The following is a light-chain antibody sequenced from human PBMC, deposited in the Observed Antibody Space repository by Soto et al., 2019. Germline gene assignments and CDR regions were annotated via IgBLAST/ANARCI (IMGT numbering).Light chain of an antibody. CDR2: DAS. CDR3: QLRSNWPPTWT. J-gene: IGKJ1*01. CDR1: QSVSSY. Sequence: EIVLTQSPATLSLSPGERATLSCRASQSVSSYLAWYQQKPGQAPRLLIYDASSRATGIPARFSGSGSGTDFTLTISSLDPEDFAVYYCQLRSNWPPTWTFGQGTKVEIK. V-gene: IGKV3-11*01.